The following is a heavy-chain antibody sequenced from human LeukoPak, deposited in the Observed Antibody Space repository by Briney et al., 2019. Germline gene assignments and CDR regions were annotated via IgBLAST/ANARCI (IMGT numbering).Heavy chain of an antibody. CDR3: ARAGRDSSGPFDY. CDR2: IYYSGST. V-gene: IGHV4-59*01. D-gene: IGHD6-19*01. J-gene: IGHJ4*02. CDR1: GGSISSYY. Sequence: SETLSLTCTVSGGSISSYYWSWIRQPPGKGLEWIGYIYYSGSTNYNPSLKSRVTISVDTSKNQFSLKLSSVTAADTAVYYCARAGRDSSGPFDYWGQGTLVTVSP.